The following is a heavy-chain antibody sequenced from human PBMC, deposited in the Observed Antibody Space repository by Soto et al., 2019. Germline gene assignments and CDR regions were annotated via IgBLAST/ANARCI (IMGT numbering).Heavy chain of an antibody. CDR2: ISAYNGNT. J-gene: IGHJ4*02. V-gene: IGHV1-18*01. CDR1: GYTFTSYG. D-gene: IGHD2-2*01. Sequence: QVQLVQSGAEVKKPGASVKVSCKASGYTFTSYGISWVRQAPGQGLEWMGWISAYNGNTNYAQKLQGRATMTTDTATRTAYMALRRLTADDSAVYDRAGEVTASLNWGQGTLVTVSS. CDR3: AGEVTASLN.